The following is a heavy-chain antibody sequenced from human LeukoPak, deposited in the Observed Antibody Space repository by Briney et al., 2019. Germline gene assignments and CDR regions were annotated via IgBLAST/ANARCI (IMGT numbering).Heavy chain of an antibody. D-gene: IGHD6-13*01. Sequence: SETLSLTCTVSGGSISSYYWSWIRQPPGKGLEWIGYIYYSGSTNYNPSLKSRVTISVDTSKNQFSLKLSSVTAADTAVYCCARVGKEAGSVDYGGQGTLVTVSS. CDR3: ARVGKEAGSVDY. J-gene: IGHJ4*02. CDR2: IYYSGST. V-gene: IGHV4-59*01. CDR1: GGSISSYY.